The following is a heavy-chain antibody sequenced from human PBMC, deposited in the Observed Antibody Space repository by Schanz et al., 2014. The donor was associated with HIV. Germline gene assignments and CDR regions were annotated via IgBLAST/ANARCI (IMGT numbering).Heavy chain of an antibody. J-gene: IGHJ4*02. Sequence: QVQLVESGGGVVQPGRSLRLSCAASGFTFSSYGMYWVRQAPGKGLEWVAVIWYDGSNKYYADSVKGRFTISRDNSKNTLYLQMTTLRIDDTAVYYCAKPEYDSRGNSQSHFDYWGQGTLVTVSS. CDR2: IWYDGSNK. CDR1: GFTFSSYG. V-gene: IGHV3-33*06. CDR3: AKPEYDSRGNSQSHFDY. D-gene: IGHD3-22*01.